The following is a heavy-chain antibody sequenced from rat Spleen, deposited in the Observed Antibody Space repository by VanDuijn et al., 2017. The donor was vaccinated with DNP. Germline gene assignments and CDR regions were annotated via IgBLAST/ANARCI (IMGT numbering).Heavy chain of an antibody. CDR1: GFTFSNFY. Sequence: EVQLVESGGGLVQPGRSMKLSCVASGFTFSNFYLAWVRQAPTKGLKWVAYISYDGGSTYYGDSVKGRFTISRDTAKSTLYLQMNSLRSEDMATYYCVRWYNSGSYFDYWGQGVMVTVSS. CDR2: ISYDGGST. J-gene: IGHJ2*01. V-gene: IGHV5-22*01. CDR3: VRWYNSGSYFDY. D-gene: IGHD4-3*01.